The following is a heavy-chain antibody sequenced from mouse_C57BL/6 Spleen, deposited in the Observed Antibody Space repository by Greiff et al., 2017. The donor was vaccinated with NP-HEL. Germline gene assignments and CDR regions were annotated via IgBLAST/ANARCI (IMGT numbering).Heavy chain of an antibody. Sequence: QVQLQHPGAELVRPGSSVKLSCKASGYTFTSYWMDWVKQRPGQGLEWIGNIYPSDSETHYNQKFKDKATLTVDKSSSTAYMQLSSLTSEDSAVYYCARRAGSYAMDYWGQGTSVTVSS. CDR1: GYTFTSYW. D-gene: IGHD3-1*01. CDR3: ARRAGSYAMDY. V-gene: IGHV1-61*01. J-gene: IGHJ4*01. CDR2: IYPSDSET.